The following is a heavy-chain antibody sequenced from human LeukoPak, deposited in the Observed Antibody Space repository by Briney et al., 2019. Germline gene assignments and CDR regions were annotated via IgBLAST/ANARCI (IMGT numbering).Heavy chain of an antibody. CDR2: IYYSGST. J-gene: IGHJ4*02. CDR3: ARDGPTESY. Sequence: SETLSLTCTVSGGSISSSSYYWGWIRQPPGKGLEWIGYIYYSGSTNYNPSLKSRVTISVDTSKNQFSLKLSSVTAADTAVYYCARDGPTESYWGQGTLVTVSS. D-gene: IGHD5-24*01. V-gene: IGHV4-61*01. CDR1: GGSISSSSYY.